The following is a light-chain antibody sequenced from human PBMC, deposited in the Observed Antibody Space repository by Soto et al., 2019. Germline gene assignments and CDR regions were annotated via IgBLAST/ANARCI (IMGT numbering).Light chain of an antibody. V-gene: IGKV3-20*01. J-gene: IGKJ1*01. CDR2: GAS. CDR3: QQYGSSPPWT. Sequence: EIVWTQSPGTLSLSPGERATLSCRASQSVSSSYLAWYKQKPGQAPRLLIYGASSRATSIPDRFSGSGSGTDFTLTISRLEPEDFAVYYCQQYGSSPPWTFDQATKMEIK. CDR1: QSVSSSY.